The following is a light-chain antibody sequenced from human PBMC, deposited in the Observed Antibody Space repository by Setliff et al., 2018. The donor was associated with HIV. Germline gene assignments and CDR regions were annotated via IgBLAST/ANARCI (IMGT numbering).Light chain of an antibody. V-gene: IGLV1-44*01. CDR3: AAWDDSLNAGV. J-gene: IGLJ3*02. CDR1: SSNIGSNT. CDR2: SNN. Sequence: QSALTQPPSASGTPGQRVTISCSGSSSNIGSNTVNWYQQLPGTAPKLLIYSNNQRPSGVPDRFSGSKSGTSASLAISGLQSEDEADYNCAAWDDSLNAGVLGGGTKVTVL.